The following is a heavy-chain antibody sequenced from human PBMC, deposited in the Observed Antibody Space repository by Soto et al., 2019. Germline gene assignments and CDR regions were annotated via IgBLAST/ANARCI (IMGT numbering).Heavy chain of an antibody. V-gene: IGHV1-69*13. CDR2: IIPMLGTV. CDR1: GGTFSSDA. D-gene: IGHD3-3*01. J-gene: IGHJ4*02. CDR3: ARSTIFGVVIVPDFEY. Sequence: ASVKVSFKASGGTFSSDAISWVRQAPGQGLEWMGGIIPMLGTVNYIQKFQGRVTITADESTSTAYMELRSLIPDDTAVYYCARSTIFGVVIVPDFEYWGQGTLVTVSS.